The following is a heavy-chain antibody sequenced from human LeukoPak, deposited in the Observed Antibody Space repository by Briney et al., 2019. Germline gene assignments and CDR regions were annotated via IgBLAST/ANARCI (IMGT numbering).Heavy chain of an antibody. CDR2: IKQDGSEK. Sequence: PGGSLRLSCAASGFTFSSYWMSWVRQAPGKGLEWVANIKQDGSEKYYVDSVKGRFTISRDNAKNSLYLQMNSLRAEDTAVYYCAFTLGATTRWAFHFDYWGQGTLVTVSS. V-gene: IGHV3-7*01. J-gene: IGHJ4*02. CDR1: GFTFSSYW. CDR3: AFTLGATTRWAFHFDY. D-gene: IGHD1-26*01.